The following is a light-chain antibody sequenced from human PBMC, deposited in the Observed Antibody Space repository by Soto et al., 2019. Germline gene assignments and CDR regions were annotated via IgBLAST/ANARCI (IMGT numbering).Light chain of an antibody. CDR2: GAS. V-gene: IGKV3-20*01. Sequence: EIVLTQSPGTLSLSPGERATLSCRASQSVSSSYLAWYQQKLGQAPRLLIYGASSRATGIPDRFSGRGSGTDFTLTISRLEPEDFAVYYCQQYGRSPWTFGQGTKVDIK. CDR3: QQYGRSPWT. CDR1: QSVSSSY. J-gene: IGKJ1*01.